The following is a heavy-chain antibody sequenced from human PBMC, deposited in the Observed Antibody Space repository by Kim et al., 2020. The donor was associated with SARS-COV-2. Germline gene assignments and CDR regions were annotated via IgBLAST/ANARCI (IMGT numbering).Heavy chain of an antibody. CDR2: TI. J-gene: IGHJ4*02. V-gene: IGHV3-11*01. Sequence: TIHYADSVKGRFTISRDNAKNSVYLQMDSLRAEDTAVYYCARKDYFDYWGQGTLVTVSS. CDR3: ARKDYFDY.